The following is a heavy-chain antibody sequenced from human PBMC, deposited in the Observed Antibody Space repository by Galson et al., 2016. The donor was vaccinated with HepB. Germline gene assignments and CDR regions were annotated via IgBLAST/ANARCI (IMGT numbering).Heavy chain of an antibody. V-gene: IGHV4-31*03. CDR1: GDSITSHGYF. D-gene: IGHD3-10*01. CDR3: ATFGSSVRGVLDAFDV. CDR2: FSYSGAS. Sequence: TLSLTCTVSGDSITSHGYFWSWIRQHPEKGLEWIGYFSYSGASYYNPSLRGRSTISVDTSKNHFSLKVNSVTAADTAIYYCATFGSSVRGVLDAFDVWGQGTMVTVSS. J-gene: IGHJ3*01.